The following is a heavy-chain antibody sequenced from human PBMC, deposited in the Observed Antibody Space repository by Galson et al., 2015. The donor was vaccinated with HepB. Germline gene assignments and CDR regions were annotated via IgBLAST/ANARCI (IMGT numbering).Heavy chain of an antibody. CDR3: ARGLTGDYVFDY. CDR1: GFTFKNYG. D-gene: IGHD4-17*01. CDR2: ISARSTYI. Sequence: SLRLSCAASGFTFKNYGMSWVRQAPGKGLEWVSFISARSTYIYYAQSVKGRFTISRDNATSSVFLEMNNLRVDDTAVYYCARGLTGDYVFDYWGQGTVVTVSS. J-gene: IGHJ4*02. V-gene: IGHV3-21*06.